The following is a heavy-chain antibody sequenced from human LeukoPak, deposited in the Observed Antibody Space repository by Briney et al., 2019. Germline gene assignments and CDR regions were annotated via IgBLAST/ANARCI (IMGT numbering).Heavy chain of an antibody. CDR2: IKQDGSEK. CDR1: GFTFSSYW. V-gene: IGHV3-7*01. CDR3: AREGEPDAFDI. D-gene: IGHD1-14*01. Sequence: PGGSLRLSYAASGFTFSSYWMSWVRQAPGKGLEWVANIKQDGSEKYYVDSVKGRFTISRDNAKNSLYLQMNSLRAEDTAVYYCAREGEPDAFDIWGQGTMVTVSS. J-gene: IGHJ3*02.